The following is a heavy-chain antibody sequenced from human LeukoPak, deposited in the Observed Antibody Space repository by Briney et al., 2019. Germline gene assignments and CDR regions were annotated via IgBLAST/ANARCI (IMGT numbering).Heavy chain of an antibody. CDR1: GFTFNTYT. V-gene: IGHV3-48*01. CDR2: ISGSSGII. CDR3: AKGQDIVATINYFDY. Sequence: GGSLRLSCAASGFTFNTYTMNWVRQAPGKGLEWVSYISGSSGIIDYADSVRGRFTISRDNAKNSLYLQMNSLRAEDTAVYYCAKGQDIVATINYFDYWGQGTLVTVSS. D-gene: IGHD5-12*01. J-gene: IGHJ4*02.